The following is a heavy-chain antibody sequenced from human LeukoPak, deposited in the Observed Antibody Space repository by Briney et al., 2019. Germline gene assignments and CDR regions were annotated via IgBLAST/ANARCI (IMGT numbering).Heavy chain of an antibody. V-gene: IGHV3-7*01. CDR3: GRDQRTGGGGFDP. CDR2: IKQDGSEK. Sequence: GRSLRLSCAASGFTFSSYWMSWVRQAPGKGLEWVANIKQDGSEKYYVDSVKGRFTISRDNAKNSLYLQMNSLRAEDPAVYYWGRDQRTGGGGFDPWGQGTLVTVSS. D-gene: IGHD1-14*01. J-gene: IGHJ5*02. CDR1: GFTFSSYW.